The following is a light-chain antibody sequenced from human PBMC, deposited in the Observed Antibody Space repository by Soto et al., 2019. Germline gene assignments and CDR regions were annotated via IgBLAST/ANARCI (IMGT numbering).Light chain of an antibody. V-gene: IGKV1-5*01. J-gene: IGKJ1*01. CDR2: GAS. CDR3: QQHNGYSERM. CDR1: QSISTW. Sequence: DIPMTQSPSTLSASAGDRVTITCRASQSISTWLAWYQQKPGKAPKLLIYGASSLASGVPSRFSGSGSGTEFTLPISSRQPDDFATYYCQQHNGYSERMFGQGTKVEV.